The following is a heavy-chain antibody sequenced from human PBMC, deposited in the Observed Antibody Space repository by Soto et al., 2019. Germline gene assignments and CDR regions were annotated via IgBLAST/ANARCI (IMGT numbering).Heavy chain of an antibody. Sequence: QVQLVQSGAEVKKPGSSVKVSCKASGGPFSSYAISWVRQAPGQGLEWMGGIIPIFGTANYAQKFQGRVTITADESTSTAYMELSSMRSEATAVSYCARARGDYGDYVDYYYYCMDVWGQGTPVTVSS. CDR1: GGPFSSYA. D-gene: IGHD4-17*01. V-gene: IGHV1-69*01. J-gene: IGHJ6*02. CDR3: ARARGDYGDYVDYYYYCMDV. CDR2: IIPIFGTA.